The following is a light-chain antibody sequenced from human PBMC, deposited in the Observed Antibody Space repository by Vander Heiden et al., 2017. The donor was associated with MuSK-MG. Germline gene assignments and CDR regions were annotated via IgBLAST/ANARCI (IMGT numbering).Light chain of an antibody. CDR1: KLGAIY. CDR2: QDS. Sequence: SYELTQPTSVSVSPGQTASITCSGDKLGAIYVCRYQQKQGQSRVLGIYQDSKRPSGIPERFSGSNSGNTATLTISGTQARDESDYYSQAWDSRTAVFGGGTKLTVL. CDR3: QAWDSRTAV. V-gene: IGLV3-1*01. J-gene: IGLJ2*01.